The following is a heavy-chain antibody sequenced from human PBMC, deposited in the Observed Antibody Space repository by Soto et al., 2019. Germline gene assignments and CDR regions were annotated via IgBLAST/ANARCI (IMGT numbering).Heavy chain of an antibody. V-gene: IGHV3-23*01. CDR1: GFTFSSYA. CDR2: INTGGGST. J-gene: IGHJ4*02. CDR3: AKLGTNYYFDH. Sequence: EVQLLESGGGLVQPGGSLRLSCAASGFTFSSYAMTWVRQAPGKGLEWVSAINTGGGSTYYEDSVKGPFTISRDNSKNTLYLQMNSLRAEDTAVYYCAKLGTNYYFDHWGQGTLVTVSS.